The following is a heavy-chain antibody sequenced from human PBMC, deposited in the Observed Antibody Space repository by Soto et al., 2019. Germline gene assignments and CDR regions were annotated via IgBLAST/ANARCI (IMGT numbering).Heavy chain of an antibody. Sequence: SETLSLTCAVYGGSFSGYYWSWIRQPPGKGLEWIGEINHSGSTNYNPSLKSRVTISVDTSKNQFSLKPSSVTAADTAVYYCARVHPTDTMIVVASRDAFDIWGQGTMVTVS. V-gene: IGHV4-34*01. D-gene: IGHD3-22*01. CDR1: GGSFSGYY. CDR2: INHSGST. CDR3: ARVHPTDTMIVVASRDAFDI. J-gene: IGHJ3*02.